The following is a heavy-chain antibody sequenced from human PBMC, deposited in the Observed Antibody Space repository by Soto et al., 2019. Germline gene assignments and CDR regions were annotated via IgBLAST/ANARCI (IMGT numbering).Heavy chain of an antibody. CDR3: ARTYDSNGYANEFDS. J-gene: IGHJ4*02. V-gene: IGHV4-59*12. D-gene: IGHD3-22*01. Sequence: QVVLQESGPGLVKPSETLSLTCSVSGRSITSYYWSWVRQPPGKGLELIGYIYDNGITSQNPSLKSRVTMSADTSQNQFSLQLTSVTGADTAVYYCARTYDSNGYANEFDSWGQGILVTVTS. CDR1: GRSITSYY. CDR2: IYDNGIT.